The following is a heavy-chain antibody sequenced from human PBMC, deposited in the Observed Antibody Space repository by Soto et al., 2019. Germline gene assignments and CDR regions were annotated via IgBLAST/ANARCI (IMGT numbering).Heavy chain of an antibody. D-gene: IGHD3-22*01. Sequence: ASVKVSCKASGGTFSSYAISWVRQAPGQGLEWMGGIIPIFGTANYAQKFQGRVTITADESTSTAYMELSSLRSEDTAVYYCARGPYYDSSGYSYNWFDPWGQGTLVTVS. CDR3: ARGPYYDSSGYSYNWFDP. V-gene: IGHV1-69*13. CDR1: GGTFSSYA. CDR2: IIPIFGTA. J-gene: IGHJ5*02.